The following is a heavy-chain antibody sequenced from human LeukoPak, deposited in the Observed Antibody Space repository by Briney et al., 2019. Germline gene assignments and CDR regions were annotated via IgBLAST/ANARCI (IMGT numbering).Heavy chain of an antibody. CDR1: GGSISSGDYY. Sequence: PSETLSLTCTVSGGSISSGDYYWSWIRQPPGKGLEWIGYIYYSGSTYYNPSLKSRVTISVDTSKNQFSLKLSSVTAADTAVYCCARGSYGSRVYDYWGQGTLVTVSS. CDR3: ARGSYGSRVYDY. J-gene: IGHJ4*02. CDR2: IYYSGST. D-gene: IGHD4-17*01. V-gene: IGHV4-30-4*01.